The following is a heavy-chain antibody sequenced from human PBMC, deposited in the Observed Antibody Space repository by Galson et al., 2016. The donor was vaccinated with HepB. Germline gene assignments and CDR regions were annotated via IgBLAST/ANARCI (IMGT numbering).Heavy chain of an antibody. CDR3: ARQSCRGSSCYRVDQYYYMDV. J-gene: IGHJ6*03. D-gene: IGHD1-26*01. Sequence: SETLSLTCTVSGGSISPFYWTWIRQPAGKGLEWVGRIHSSGSTKYNASLNSRVTMSADTSKNQLSLSLSSVTAADTAVYYCARQSCRGSSCYRVDQYYYMDVWGKGTTVTVSS. CDR1: GGSISPFY. V-gene: IGHV4-4*07. CDR2: IHSSGST.